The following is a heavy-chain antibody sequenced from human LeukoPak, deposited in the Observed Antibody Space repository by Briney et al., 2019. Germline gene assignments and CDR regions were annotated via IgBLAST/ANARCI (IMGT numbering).Heavy chain of an antibody. CDR1: GFTFSNYA. CDR2: ISGSGSGGST. D-gene: IGHD4-23*01. J-gene: IGHJ4*02. CDR3: AKDPHIYGGLFTGFDY. V-gene: IGHV3-23*01. Sequence: GGSLRLSCAASGFTFSNYAMSWVRQAPGKGLEWVSNISGSGSGGSTYYADSVKGRFTISRDNSKNTLYLQMNSLRAEDTAVYYCAKDPHIYGGLFTGFDYWGQGTLVTVSS.